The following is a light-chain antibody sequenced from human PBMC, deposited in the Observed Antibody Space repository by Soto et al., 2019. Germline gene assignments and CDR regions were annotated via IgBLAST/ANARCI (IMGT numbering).Light chain of an antibody. CDR3: QSYDSSLSAIYV. J-gene: IGLJ1*01. CDR1: SSNIGAGYD. V-gene: IGLV1-40*01. Sequence: QSLLTQPPSVSGAPGQRVTISCTGSSSNIGAGYDVHWYQQLPGTAPKLLIYGSSNRPSGVPDRFSGSKSGTSASLAITGLQAEDEADYYCQSYDSSLSAIYVLGHGTKVTVL. CDR2: GSS.